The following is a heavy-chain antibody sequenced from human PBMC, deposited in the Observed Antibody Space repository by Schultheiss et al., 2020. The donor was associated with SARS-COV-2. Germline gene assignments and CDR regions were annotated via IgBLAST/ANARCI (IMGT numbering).Heavy chain of an antibody. Sequence: GGSLRLSCAASGFTFSSFWMTWVRQAPGKGLEWVAVISYDGSNKYYADSVKGRFTISRDNSKNTLYLQMNSLRAEDTAVYYCAKDSRISAWGQGTLVTVSS. CDR3: AKDSRISA. J-gene: IGHJ4*02. CDR2: ISYDGSNK. CDR1: GFTFSSFW. V-gene: IGHV3-30*18.